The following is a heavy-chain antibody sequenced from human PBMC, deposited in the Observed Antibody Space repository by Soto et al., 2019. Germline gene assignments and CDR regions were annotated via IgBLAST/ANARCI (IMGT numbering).Heavy chain of an antibody. CDR1: GFTFSSYG. CDR2: ISYDGSNK. Sequence: LRLSCAASGFTFSSYGMHWVRQAPGKGLEWVAVISYDGSNKYYADSVKGRFTISRDNSKNTLYLQMNSLRAEDTAVYYCAKGVGYCSGGSCYDYYYMDVWGKGTTVTVSS. D-gene: IGHD2-15*01. V-gene: IGHV3-30*18. CDR3: AKGVGYCSGGSCYDYYYMDV. J-gene: IGHJ6*03.